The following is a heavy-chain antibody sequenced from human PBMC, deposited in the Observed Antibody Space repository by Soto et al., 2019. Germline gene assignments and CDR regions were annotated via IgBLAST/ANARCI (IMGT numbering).Heavy chain of an antibody. CDR2: INAGNGNT. V-gene: IGHV1-3*01. D-gene: IGHD5-12*01. J-gene: IGHJ6*02. CDR1: GYTFTSYA. Sequence: ASVKVSCKASGYTFTSYAMHWVRQAPGQRLEWMGWINAGNGNTKYSQKFQGRVTITRDTSASTAYMELSSLRSGDTAVYYCARDQVGYSGYDSGTYYYYGMDVWGQGTTVTVSS. CDR3: ARDQVGYSGYDSGTYYYYGMDV.